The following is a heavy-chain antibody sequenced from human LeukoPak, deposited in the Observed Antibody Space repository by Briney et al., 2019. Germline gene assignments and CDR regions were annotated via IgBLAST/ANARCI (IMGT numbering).Heavy chain of an antibody. D-gene: IGHD6-13*01. V-gene: IGHV3-7*01. CDR2: IKQDGSEK. CDR1: GFTFSSYW. Sequence: GGSLRLSCAASGFTFSSYWMSWVRQAPGKGLEWVANIKQDGSEKYYVDSVKGRFTISRDNAKNSLYLQMSSLRADDTAVYYCARDNFLPTVAWQQLVEDAFDIWGQGTMVTVSS. CDR3: ARDNFLPTVAWQQLVEDAFDI. J-gene: IGHJ3*02.